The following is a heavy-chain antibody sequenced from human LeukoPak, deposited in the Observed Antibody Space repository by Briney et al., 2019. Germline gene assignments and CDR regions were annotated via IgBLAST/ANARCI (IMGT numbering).Heavy chain of an antibody. CDR2: VNQGGTGK. CDR3: ARDRGGYSGYGRIDAFDI. Sequence: GGSLRLSCEASGFTFSSQWMSWVRQAPGKGLEWVANVNQGGTGKYYVDSVKGRFTISRDNAKNSLYLQMNSLRAEDTAVYYCARDRGGYSGYGRIDAFDIWGQGTMVTVSS. D-gene: IGHD5-12*01. CDR1: GFTFSSQW. V-gene: IGHV3-7*01. J-gene: IGHJ3*02.